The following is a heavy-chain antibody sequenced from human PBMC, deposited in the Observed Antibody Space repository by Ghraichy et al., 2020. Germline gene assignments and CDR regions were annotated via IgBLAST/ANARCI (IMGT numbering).Heavy chain of an antibody. CDR2: ISSSSSPI. V-gene: IGHV3-48*02. D-gene: IGHD1-26*01. Sequence: LSLTCAASRFTFSSYSMNWVRQAPGKGLEWVSYISSSSSPIYYADSVKGRFTISRDNAKNSLYLQMNSLRDEDTAVYYCASGRVGATDYFDYWGQGTLVTVSS. J-gene: IGHJ4*02. CDR1: RFTFSSYS. CDR3: ASGRVGATDYFDY.